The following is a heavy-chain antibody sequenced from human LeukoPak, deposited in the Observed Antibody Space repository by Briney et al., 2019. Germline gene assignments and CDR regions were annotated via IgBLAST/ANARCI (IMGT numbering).Heavy chain of an antibody. J-gene: IGHJ4*02. Sequence: SETLSLTSTVSGGSISSYYWSWIRQPAGKGLEWIGRIYTSGSTNYNASLKSRVSMSVDTSKNQFSLKLSSVTAADTAVFYCARENSGSYREFDYWGQGTLVTVSS. D-gene: IGHD1-26*01. CDR2: IYTSGST. CDR1: GGSISSYY. CDR3: ARENSGSYREFDY. V-gene: IGHV4-4*07.